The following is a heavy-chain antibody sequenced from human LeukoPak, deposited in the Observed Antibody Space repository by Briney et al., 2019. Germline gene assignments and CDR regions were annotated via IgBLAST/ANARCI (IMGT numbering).Heavy chain of an antibody. Sequence: GGSLRLSCAASGLTFSSYWMHWVRQAPGKGLVWVSRSNSDGSSTSYADSVKGRFTISRDNAKNTLYLQMNSLRAEDTAVYYCARGDDSSGYYHVDYWGQGTLVTVSS. D-gene: IGHD3-22*01. V-gene: IGHV3-74*01. CDR3: ARGDDSSGYYHVDY. J-gene: IGHJ4*02. CDR2: SNSDGSST. CDR1: GLTFSSYW.